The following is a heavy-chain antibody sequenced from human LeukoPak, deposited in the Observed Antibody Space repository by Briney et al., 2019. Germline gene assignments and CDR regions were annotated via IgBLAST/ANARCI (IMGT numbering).Heavy chain of an antibody. Sequence: SETLSLTCAVYGGSFSGYYWSWIRQPPGKGLEWIGEINHSGSTNYNPSLKSRVTISVDTSKNQFSLKLSSVTAADTAVYYCARGYSSSWRNNWFDPWGQGTLVTVSS. D-gene: IGHD6-13*01. J-gene: IGHJ5*02. V-gene: IGHV4-34*01. CDR1: GGSFSGYY. CDR2: INHSGST. CDR3: ARGYSSSWRNNWFDP.